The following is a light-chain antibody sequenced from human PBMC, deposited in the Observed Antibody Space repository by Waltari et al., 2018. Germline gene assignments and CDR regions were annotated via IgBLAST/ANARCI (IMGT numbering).Light chain of an antibody. V-gene: IGLV1-44*01. CDR1: SSNIDRNT. CDR2: RNS. J-gene: IGLJ3*02. Sequence: QSVLTQPPSASGTPGQRVTIPCSGSSSNIDRNTVTRYQQLPGTAPKLLINRNSLRPSGVPDRFSGSQSGTSASLAISGLQSEDEATYYCAAWDDRMNGRGVFGGGTKVTVL. CDR3: AAWDDRMNGRGV.